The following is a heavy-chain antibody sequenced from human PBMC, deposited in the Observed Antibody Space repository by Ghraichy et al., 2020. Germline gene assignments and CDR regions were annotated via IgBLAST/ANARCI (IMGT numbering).Heavy chain of an antibody. D-gene: IGHD5-18*01. CDR3: ARERGYSYGYGDY. J-gene: IGHJ4*02. Sequence: LTCAASGFTFSGYSMNWVRQAPGKGLEWVSSVDSSNSYTYYADSVKGRFTISRDNARNSLYLQMNSLRAEDTAVYYCARERGYSYGYGDYWGQGTLVTVSS. V-gene: IGHV3-21*01. CDR2: VDSSNSYT. CDR1: GFTFSGYS.